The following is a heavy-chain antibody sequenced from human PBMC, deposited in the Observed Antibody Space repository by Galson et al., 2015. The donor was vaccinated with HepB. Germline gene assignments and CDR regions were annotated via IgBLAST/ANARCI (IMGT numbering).Heavy chain of an antibody. CDR1: GGTFSSYA. Sequence: SVKVSCKASGGTFSSYAISWVRQAPGQGLEWMGRIIPILGIANYAQKFQGRVTITADKSTSTAYMELSSLRSEDTAVYYCARFGAPYYYDSSGYHWGQGTLVTVSS. CDR3: ARFGAPYYYDSSGYH. J-gene: IGHJ5*02. V-gene: IGHV1-69*04. D-gene: IGHD3-22*01. CDR2: IIPILGIA.